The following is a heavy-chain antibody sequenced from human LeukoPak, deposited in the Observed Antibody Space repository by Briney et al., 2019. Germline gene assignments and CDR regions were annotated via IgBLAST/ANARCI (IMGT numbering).Heavy chain of an antibody. D-gene: IGHD2-8*01. CDR1: GFTFIGAV. CDR2: ISGDGGVT. CDR3: AKVGYCTSNCFRTHDY. Sequence: PGGSLRLSCAASGFTFIGAVTGCGPRAPGRGVEWVSAISGDGGVTYYAASVQGRFTISRDNSKSTVYLQMNSLRAEDTATYCCAKVGYCTSNCFRTHDYWGQGALVTVSS. J-gene: IGHJ4*02. V-gene: IGHV3-23*01.